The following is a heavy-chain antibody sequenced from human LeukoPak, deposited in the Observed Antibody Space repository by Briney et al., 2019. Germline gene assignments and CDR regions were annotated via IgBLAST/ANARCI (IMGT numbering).Heavy chain of an antibody. D-gene: IGHD2-2*02. CDR2: IIPIFGTA. V-gene: IGHV1-69*13. CDR3: AREDIVVVPAAIRRYYYYMGV. J-gene: IGHJ6*03. CDR1: GGTFSSYA. Sequence: GASVKVSCKASGGTFSSYAISWVRQAPGQGLEWMGGIIPIFGTANYAQKFQGRVTITADESTSTAYMELSSLRSEDTAVYYCAREDIVVVPAAIRRYYYYMGVWGKGTTVTVSS.